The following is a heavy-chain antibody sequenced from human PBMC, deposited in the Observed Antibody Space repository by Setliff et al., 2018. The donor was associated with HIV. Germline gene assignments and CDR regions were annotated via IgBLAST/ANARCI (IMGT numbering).Heavy chain of an antibody. CDR3: ARTSTTTGTTLNWFDP. CDR2: ISPDGGDK. D-gene: IGHD1-1*01. J-gene: IGHJ5*02. Sequence: GGSLRLSCAASGFTFTRHWMSWVRQAPGKGLEWVANISPDGGDKHYVDSVKGRFIVFRDNAKNSLYLQMNSLRVEDTAVYYCARTSTTTGTTLNWFDPWGQGTLVTVSS. CDR1: GFTFTRHW. V-gene: IGHV3-7*01.